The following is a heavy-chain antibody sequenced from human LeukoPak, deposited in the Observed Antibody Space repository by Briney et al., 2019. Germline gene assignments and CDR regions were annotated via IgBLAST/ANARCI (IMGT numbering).Heavy chain of an antibody. CDR1: GFTFSSYA. V-gene: IGHV3-23*01. Sequence: GGSLRLSCAASGFTFSSYAMSWVRQAPGKGLEWVSAISGSGGGTYYADYVKGRFAISRDNSKNTLYLQMNSLRAEDTAVYYCAKAGKRRYCSGGSCYSGGMDVWGQGTTVTVSS. CDR2: ISGSGGGT. D-gene: IGHD2-15*01. CDR3: AKAGKRRYCSGGSCYSGGMDV. J-gene: IGHJ6*02.